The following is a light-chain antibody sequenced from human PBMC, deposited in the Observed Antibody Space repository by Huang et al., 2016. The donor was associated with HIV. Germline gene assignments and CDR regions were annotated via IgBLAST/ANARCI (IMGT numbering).Light chain of an antibody. CDR2: GAS. CDR1: QTISTY. Sequence: DTQMTQSASSLSASVGDRVTITCRASQTISTYLNWYQQQPGKAPKLLMYGASSLQSGVPSRFSGSGSGTDFTLTIRSLQREDFATYFCQQSYSTPWTFGQGTKVEIK. J-gene: IGKJ1*01. V-gene: IGKV1-39*01. CDR3: QQSYSTPWT.